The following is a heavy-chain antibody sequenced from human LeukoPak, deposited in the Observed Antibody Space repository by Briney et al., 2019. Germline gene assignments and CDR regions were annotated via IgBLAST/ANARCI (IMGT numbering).Heavy chain of an antibody. V-gene: IGHV4-39*01. J-gene: IGHJ4*02. CDR2: IYYSGST. Sequence: SETLSLTCTVSGGSISSSSYYWGWIRQPPGKGLEWIGSIYYSGSTYYNPSLKSRVTISVDTSKNQFSLKLSSVTAADTAVYYCASIIAVAGPHFDYWGQGTLVTVSS. D-gene: IGHD6-19*01. CDR3: ASIIAVAGPHFDY. CDR1: GGSISSSSYY.